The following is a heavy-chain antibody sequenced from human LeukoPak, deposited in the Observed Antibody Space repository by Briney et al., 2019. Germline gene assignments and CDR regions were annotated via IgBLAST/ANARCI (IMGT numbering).Heavy chain of an antibody. V-gene: IGHV3-7*03. CDR3: ARAGSFWHYVY. D-gene: IGHD1-7*01. J-gene: IGHJ4*02. CDR2: IKQDGSEK. CDR1: GLTFSNYW. Sequence: GGSLRLSCAASGLTFSNYWMDWVRQAPGKGLEWVANIKQDGSEKNYVDSVKGRFIISRDNAKNSLYLQMNTLRADDTAVYYCARAGSFWHYVYWGQGTLVTVSS.